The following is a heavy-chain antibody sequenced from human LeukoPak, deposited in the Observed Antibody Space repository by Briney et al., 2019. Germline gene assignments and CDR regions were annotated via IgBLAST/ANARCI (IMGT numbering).Heavy chain of an antibody. J-gene: IGHJ4*02. CDR3: ARIMDLIGVHFDF. CDR1: GFTFNNYW. V-gene: IGHV3-7*01. CDR2: IKQDGSEI. Sequence: GGSLRLSCVVSGFTFNNYWMSWLGQAPGKGREGVATIKQDGSEIYYVDSVRGRFTISRDNAKNSLYLQMNSLRAEDTAMYYCARIMDLIGVHFDFWGQGTLVTVSS. D-gene: IGHD2-21*01.